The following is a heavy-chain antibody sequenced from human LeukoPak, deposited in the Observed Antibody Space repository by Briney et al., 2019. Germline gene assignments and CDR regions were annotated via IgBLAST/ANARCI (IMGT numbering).Heavy chain of an antibody. CDR1: GGSISSYY. CDR3: ARGHMFSSNAFDI. Sequence: SETLSLTCTVSGGSISSYYWSWIRQPPGKGLEWIGYIYYSGSTNYNPSLKSRVTISVDTSKNQFSLKLSSVTAADTAVYYCARGHMFSSNAFDIWGQGIMVTVSS. CDR2: IYYSGST. D-gene: IGHD3-10*02. V-gene: IGHV4-59*08. J-gene: IGHJ3*02.